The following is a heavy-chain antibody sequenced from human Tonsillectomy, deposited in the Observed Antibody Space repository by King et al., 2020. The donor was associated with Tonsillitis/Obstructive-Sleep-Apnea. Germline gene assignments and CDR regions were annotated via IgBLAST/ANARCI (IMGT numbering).Heavy chain of an antibody. CDR1: GFTFDGYA. D-gene: IGHD4-17*01. V-gene: IGHV3-9*01. J-gene: IGHJ3*02. CDR3: AKDIGGDYGGGALDI. Sequence: VQLVESGGGLVQPGRSLRLSCAASGFTFDGYAMHWVRQAPGKGLEWVSGISWNSGSIGYAESVKGRFTISRDNAKKSLYLQMNSLRPEDTALYYCAKDIGGDYGGGALDIWGQGTMVTVSS. CDR2: ISWNSGSI.